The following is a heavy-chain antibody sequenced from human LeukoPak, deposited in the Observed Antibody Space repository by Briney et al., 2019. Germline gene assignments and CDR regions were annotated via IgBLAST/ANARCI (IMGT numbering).Heavy chain of an antibody. D-gene: IGHD4-17*01. J-gene: IGHJ4*02. CDR1: GGSISSYY. V-gene: IGHV4-59*12. CDR2: IYYSGST. CDR3: ARNNAYGDYVPGY. Sequence: SETLSLTCTVSGGSISSYYWSWIRQPPGKGLEWIGYIYYSGSTYYNPSLKSRVTISVDTSKNQFSLKLSSVTAADTAVYYCARNNAYGDYVPGYWGQGTLVTVSS.